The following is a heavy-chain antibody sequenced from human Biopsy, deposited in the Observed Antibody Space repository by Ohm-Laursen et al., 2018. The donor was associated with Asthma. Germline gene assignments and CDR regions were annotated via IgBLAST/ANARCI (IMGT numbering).Heavy chain of an antibody. CDR2: INSVFGTT. CDR3: ARKAGSCISRTCYSLDF. CDR1: GGTFNTYF. D-gene: IGHD2-2*01. J-gene: IGHJ4*02. V-gene: IGHV1-69*01. Sequence: SSVKVFCKSLGGTFNTYFIGWVRQAPGQGLEWMGGINSVFGTTTYPQKFQDRVTITADDSTSTVYMELSSLISEDTAVYYCARKAGSCISRTCYSLDFWGQGTLVTVSS.